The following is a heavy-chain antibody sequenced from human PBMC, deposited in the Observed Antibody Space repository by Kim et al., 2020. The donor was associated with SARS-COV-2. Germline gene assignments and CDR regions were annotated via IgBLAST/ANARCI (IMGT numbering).Heavy chain of an antibody. V-gene: IGHV3-30*01. D-gene: IGHD3-16*01. J-gene: IGHJ6*02. CDR3: ARGAGGNYYYGMDV. Sequence: ADSVKGRFTISRDNSKNTLYLQMNRLRAEDTAVYYCARGAGGNYYYGMDVWGQGTTVTVSS.